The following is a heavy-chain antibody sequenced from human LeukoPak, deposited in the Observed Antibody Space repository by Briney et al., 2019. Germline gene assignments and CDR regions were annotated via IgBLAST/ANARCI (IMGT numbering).Heavy chain of an antibody. CDR2: INSDGSST. Sequence: PGGSLRLSCAASGFTFSGYWMHWVRQAPGKGLLWVSRINSDGSSTRYADSVKGRFTISRDNAKNTLYLQMNSLRAEDTAVYYCARDLTAASGNCFGPWGQGTLVTVSS. V-gene: IGHV3-74*01. D-gene: IGHD6-13*01. J-gene: IGHJ5*02. CDR1: GFTFSGYW. CDR3: ARDLTAASGNCFGP.